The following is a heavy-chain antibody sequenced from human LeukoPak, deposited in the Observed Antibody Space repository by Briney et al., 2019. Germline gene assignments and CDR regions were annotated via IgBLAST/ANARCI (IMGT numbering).Heavy chain of an antibody. Sequence: GASVKVSCRASGYTFTDYYMHWVRQAPGQGPEWMGWINPNSGGINYAQNFWGRITMTRDTSISTAYMELRILRSDDTAVYYCARKITIFGEDAFDIWGQGTVVTVSS. CDR1: GYTFTDYY. D-gene: IGHD3-3*01. V-gene: IGHV1-2*02. CDR3: ARKITIFGEDAFDI. J-gene: IGHJ3*02. CDR2: INPNSGGI.